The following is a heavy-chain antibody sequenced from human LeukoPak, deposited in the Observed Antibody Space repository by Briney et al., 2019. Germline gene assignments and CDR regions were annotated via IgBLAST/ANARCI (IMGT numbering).Heavy chain of an antibody. D-gene: IGHD1-7*01. CDR1: GGSISSGSYY. CDR3: ARGYDWNYILAR. Sequence: SQTLSLTCTVSGGSISSGSYYWSWIRQPAGKGLEWIGRVYTTGSTNYNPSLKSRVTISVDTSKNQFSLKLSSVTAADTAVYYCARGYDWNYILARWGQGTLVTVSS. V-gene: IGHV4-61*02. J-gene: IGHJ4*02. CDR2: VYTTGST.